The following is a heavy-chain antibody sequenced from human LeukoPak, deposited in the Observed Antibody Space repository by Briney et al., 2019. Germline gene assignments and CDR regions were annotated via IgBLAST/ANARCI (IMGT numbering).Heavy chain of an antibody. Sequence: PSETQSLTCAVYGGSFSGYYWSWIRLPPGKGLEWIGEINHSGSTNYNPSLKSRVTISVDTSKNQFSLKLSSVTAADTAVYYCARGRRAARPRGLIYYYYYYMDVWGKGTTVTVSS. CDR2: INHSGST. CDR1: GGSFSGYY. V-gene: IGHV4-34*01. J-gene: IGHJ6*03. D-gene: IGHD6-6*01. CDR3: ARGRRAARPRGLIYYYYYYMDV.